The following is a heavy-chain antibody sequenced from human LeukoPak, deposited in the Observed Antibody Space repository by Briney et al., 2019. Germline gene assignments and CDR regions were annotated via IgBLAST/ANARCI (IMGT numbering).Heavy chain of an antibody. CDR3: ARFWSGSFHYNWFDP. Sequence: ASVKVSCKASGYSFTSYGFNWVRQAPGQGLEWMGWMSAYNGKTNYAHSLQGRVTVTADTSTSTAYMELRSLRSDDTAVYYCARFWSGSFHYNWFDPWGQGTLVTVSS. J-gene: IGHJ5*02. CDR1: GYSFTSYG. D-gene: IGHD3-3*01. V-gene: IGHV1-18*01. CDR2: MSAYNGKT.